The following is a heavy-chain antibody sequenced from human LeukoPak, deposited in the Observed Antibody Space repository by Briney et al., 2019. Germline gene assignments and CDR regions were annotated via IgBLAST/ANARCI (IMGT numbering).Heavy chain of an antibody. CDR2: ISGSGGST. CDR3: ANDNYYDSSGYYFD. D-gene: IGHD3-22*01. V-gene: IGHV3-23*01. Sequence: PGGSLRLSCAASGFTFSSYAISWVRQAPGKGLEWVSAISGSGGSTYYADSVKGRFTNSRDNSKNTLYLQMNSLRAEDTAVYYCANDNYYDSSGYYFDWGQGTLVTVSS. CDR1: GFTFSSYA. J-gene: IGHJ4*02.